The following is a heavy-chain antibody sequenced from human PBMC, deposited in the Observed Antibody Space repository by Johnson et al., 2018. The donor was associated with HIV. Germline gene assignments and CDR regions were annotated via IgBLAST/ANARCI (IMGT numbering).Heavy chain of an antibody. V-gene: IGHV3-15*01. Sequence: VQLVESGGGLVQPGGSLRLSCAASGFTFSNAWMNWVRQAPGKGLEWVGRIKRKTDGGTTDYAAPVKGRFTISRDDSRNTLYLQMNSLKSEDTAVYSCYCTDHFGAGSESKGTFDVWGQGTMVTVSS. D-gene: IGHD3-10*01. CDR2: IKRKTDGGTT. CDR1: GFTFSNAW. J-gene: IGHJ3*01. CDR3: YCTDHFGAGSESKGTFDV.